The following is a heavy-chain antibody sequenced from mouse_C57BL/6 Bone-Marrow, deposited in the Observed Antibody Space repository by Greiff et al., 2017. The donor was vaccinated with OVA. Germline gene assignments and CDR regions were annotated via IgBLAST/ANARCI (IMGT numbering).Heavy chain of an antibody. CDR3: ARAERVITTVVATEAMDY. CDR1: GYTFTSYW. Sequence: VQLQQPGAELVKPGASVKLSCKASGYTFTSYWMHWVKQRPGRGLEWIGRIDPNSGGTKYNEKFKSKATLTVDKPSSTAYMQLSSLTSEDSAVYYCARAERVITTVVATEAMDYWGQGTSVTVSS. V-gene: IGHV1-72*01. CDR2: IDPNSGGT. D-gene: IGHD1-1*01. J-gene: IGHJ4*01.